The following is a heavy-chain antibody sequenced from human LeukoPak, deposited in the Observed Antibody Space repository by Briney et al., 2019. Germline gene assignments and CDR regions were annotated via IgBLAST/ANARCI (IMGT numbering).Heavy chain of an antibody. CDR3: ARGTALQDY. CDR1: GFTFSSYW. D-gene: IGHD2/OR15-2a*01. Sequence: GGSLRLSCAASGFTFSSYWMHWVRQTPGKGLVWVSDINSDGRATNYADSVKGRFTISRDNAQNTQYLQMNSLRAEDTAVYYCARGTALQDYWGQGTLVTVSS. CDR2: INSDGRAT. V-gene: IGHV3-74*01. J-gene: IGHJ4*02.